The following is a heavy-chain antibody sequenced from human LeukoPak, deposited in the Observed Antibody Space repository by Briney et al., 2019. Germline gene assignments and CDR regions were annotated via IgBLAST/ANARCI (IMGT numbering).Heavy chain of an antibody. CDR3: ARDLGVGATQAFDI. V-gene: IGHV3-21*01. Sequence: GGSLRLPCAGSGFTFSSYSMNWVRQAPGKGLEWVSYISSSSSYIYYADSVKGRFTISRDNAKNSLYLQMNSLRAEDTAVYCCARDLGVGATQAFDIWGQGTMVTVSS. J-gene: IGHJ3*02. D-gene: IGHD1-26*01. CDR1: GFTFSSYS. CDR2: ISSSSSYI.